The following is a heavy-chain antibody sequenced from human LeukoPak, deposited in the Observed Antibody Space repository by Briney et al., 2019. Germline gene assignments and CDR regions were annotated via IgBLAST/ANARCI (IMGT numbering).Heavy chain of an antibody. V-gene: IGHV3-23*01. D-gene: IGHD6-19*01. CDR2: FSGPVETT. CDR3: VKVPRSGCCAFDI. CDR1: GFTFNNYA. Sequence: GGSLRLSCVASGFTFNNYAISWVRHVPGKRLEWVSTFSGPVETTYYAPSVRGRFTTSRDNSKNTLYLQMNSLRVEDTAVYYCVKVPRSGCCAFDIWGQGTMVTVSS. J-gene: IGHJ3*02.